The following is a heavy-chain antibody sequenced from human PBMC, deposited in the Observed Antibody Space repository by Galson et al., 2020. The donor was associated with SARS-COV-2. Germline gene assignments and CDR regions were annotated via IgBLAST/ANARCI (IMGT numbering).Heavy chain of an antibody. CDR3: ARTCNCSDDAFDI. CDR1: GFTFSSYA. D-gene: IGHD2-15*01. Sequence: GGSLRLSCAASGFTFSSYAMHWVRQAPGKGLEWVAVISYDGSNKYYADSVKGRFTISRDNSKNTLYLQMNSLRAEDTAVYYCARTCNCSDDAFDIWGQGTMVTVSS. J-gene: IGHJ3*02. V-gene: IGHV3-30*04. CDR2: ISYDGSNK.